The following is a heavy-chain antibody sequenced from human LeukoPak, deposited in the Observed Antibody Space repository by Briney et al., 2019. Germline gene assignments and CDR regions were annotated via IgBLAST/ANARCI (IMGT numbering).Heavy chain of an antibody. Sequence: GGSLRLSCAASGFTFSSYEMNWVRQAPGKGLEWVSYISSSGSTIYYADSVKGRFTISRDNAKNSLYLQMNSLRAEDTAVYYCARVGGGAAAGFDPWGQGTLATVSS. J-gene: IGHJ5*02. CDR3: ARVGGGAAAGFDP. CDR2: ISSSGSTI. D-gene: IGHD6-13*01. V-gene: IGHV3-48*03. CDR1: GFTFSSYE.